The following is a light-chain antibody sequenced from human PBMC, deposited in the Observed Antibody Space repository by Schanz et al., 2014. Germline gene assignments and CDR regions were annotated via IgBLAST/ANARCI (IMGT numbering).Light chain of an antibody. V-gene: IGLV1-40*01. CDR1: SSNIGAGYD. CDR2: GDN. Sequence: QSVLTQPSSVSGAPGQRVTISCTGSSSNIGAGYDVHWYQQVPGTAPKVLIYGDNNRPSGVPDRFSRSKSGTSASLAISGLRFEDEADYFCAAWDDSLSGPVFGGGTKLTVL. CDR3: AAWDDSLSGPV. J-gene: IGLJ3*02.